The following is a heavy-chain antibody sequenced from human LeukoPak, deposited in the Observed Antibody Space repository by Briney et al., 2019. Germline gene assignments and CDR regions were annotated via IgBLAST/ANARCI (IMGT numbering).Heavy chain of an antibody. D-gene: IGHD3-9*01. CDR1: GFTFSSYA. CDR3: TRRYYDILTGYYSDY. Sequence: GGSLRLSCAASGFTFSSYAMSWVRQAPGKGLEWVGFIRSKAYGGTTEYAASVKGRFTISRDDSKSIAYLQMNSLKTEDTAVYYCTRRYYDILTGYYSDYWGQGTLVTVSS. V-gene: IGHV3-49*04. CDR2: IRSKAYGGTT. J-gene: IGHJ4*02.